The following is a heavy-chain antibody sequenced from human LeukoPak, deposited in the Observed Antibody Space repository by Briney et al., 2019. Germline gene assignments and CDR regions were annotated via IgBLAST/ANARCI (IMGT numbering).Heavy chain of an antibody. CDR1: GFTFSSYA. V-gene: IGHV3-30*01. Sequence: PGRSLRLSCAASGFTFSSYAMHWVRQAPGKGLEWVAVISYDGSNKYYADSVKGRFTIYRDNSKNTLYLQMNSLRAEDTAVYYCARARSGYYHYYYIDVWGKGTTVTVSS. J-gene: IGHJ6*03. D-gene: IGHD3-3*01. CDR3: ARARSGYYHYYYIDV. CDR2: ISYDGSNK.